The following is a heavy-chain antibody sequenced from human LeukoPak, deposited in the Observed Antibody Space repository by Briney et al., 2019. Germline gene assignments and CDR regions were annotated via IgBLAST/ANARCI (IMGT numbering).Heavy chain of an antibody. Sequence: PSETLSLTCTVSGGSISSYFWSWIRQPPGKGLEWIGYIYYSGGTDYNPSLKSRVTISVDTSKNQFSLQPSSVTAADTAVYYCARHERNGGYYDYWGQGTLVTVSS. CDR1: GGSISSYF. J-gene: IGHJ4*02. D-gene: IGHD3-22*01. CDR2: IYYSGGT. CDR3: ARHERNGGYYDY. V-gene: IGHV4-59*08.